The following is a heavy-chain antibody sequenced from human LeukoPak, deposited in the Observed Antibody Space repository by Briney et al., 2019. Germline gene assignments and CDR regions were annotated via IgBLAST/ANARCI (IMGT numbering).Heavy chain of an antibody. CDR1: GFTFSSYG. CDR2: IRYDGSNK. V-gene: IGHV3-30*02. J-gene: IGHJ6*03. D-gene: IGHD5-12*01. Sequence: GGSLRLSCAASGFTFSSYGMYWVRQAPGKGLEWVAFIRYDGSNKYYADSVKGRFTVSRDNSKNTLYLQMKSLRAEDTAVYYCAKGGGYEPQYYYYYLDVWGKGTTVTISS. CDR3: AKGGGYEPQYYYYYLDV.